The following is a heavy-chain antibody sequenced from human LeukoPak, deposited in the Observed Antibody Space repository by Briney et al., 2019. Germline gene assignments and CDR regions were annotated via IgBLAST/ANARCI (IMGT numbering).Heavy chain of an antibody. V-gene: IGHV4-59*08. CDR3: ARHRTLHGAWFDP. D-gene: IGHD3-16*01. Sequence: SETLSLTCSVSGGSISNYYWSWIRQPPGKGLEWIGYIYYSGSTYYNPSLESRVTISVDTSKNQFSLKLSSVTAADTAVYYCARHRTLHGAWFDPWGQGTLVTVSS. CDR1: GGSISNYY. CDR2: IYYSGST. J-gene: IGHJ5*02.